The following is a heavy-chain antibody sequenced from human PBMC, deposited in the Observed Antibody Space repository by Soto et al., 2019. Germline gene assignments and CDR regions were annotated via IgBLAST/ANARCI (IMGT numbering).Heavy chain of an antibody. V-gene: IGHV3-30-3*01. Sequence: QVQLVESGGGVVQPGRSLRLSCAASGFTFSSYAMHWVRQAPGKGLEWVAVISYDGSNKYYADSVKGRFTISRDNSKNTLYLQMNSLRAEDTAVYYCATNLNRSQETMPFVDWGQGTRVTVSS. CDR2: ISYDGSNK. CDR3: ATNLNRSQETMPFVD. CDR1: GFTFSSYA. J-gene: IGHJ4*02. D-gene: IGHD2-21*01.